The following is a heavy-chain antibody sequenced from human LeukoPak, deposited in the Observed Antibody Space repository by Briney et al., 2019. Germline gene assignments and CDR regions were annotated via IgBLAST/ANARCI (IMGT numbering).Heavy chain of an antibody. CDR3: ARHYESRRPRNMVRGVHKAGLMWFDP. V-gene: IGHV4-39*01. J-gene: IGHJ5*02. CDR1: GGSISSSSYY. D-gene: IGHD3-10*01. CDR2: IYYSGST. Sequence: SETLSLTCTVSGGSISSSSYYWGWIRQPPGKGLEWIGSIYYSGSTYYNPSLKSRVTISVDTSKNQFSLKLSSVTAADTAVYYCARHYESRRPRNMVRGVHKAGLMWFDPWGQGTLVTVSS.